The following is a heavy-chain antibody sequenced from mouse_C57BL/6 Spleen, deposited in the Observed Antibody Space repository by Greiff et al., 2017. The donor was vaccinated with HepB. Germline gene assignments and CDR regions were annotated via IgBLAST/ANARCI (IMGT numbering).Heavy chain of an antibody. CDR2: INPNNGGT. Sequence: EVQLQQSGPELVKPGASVKISCKASGYTFTDYYMNWVKQSHGKSLEWIGDINPNNGGTSYNQKFKGKATLTVDKSSSTAYMELRSLTSEDSAVYYCARSRLRRDFGCWGQGTTLTVSS. D-gene: IGHD2-4*01. CDR3: ARSRLRRDFGC. CDR1: GYTFTDYY. J-gene: IGHJ2*01. V-gene: IGHV1-26*01.